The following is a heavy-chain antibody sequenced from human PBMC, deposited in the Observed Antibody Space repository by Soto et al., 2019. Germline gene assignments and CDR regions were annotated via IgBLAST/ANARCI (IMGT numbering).Heavy chain of an antibody. D-gene: IGHD3-22*01. CDR1: GGSISSGGYY. CDR2: IYYSGST. Sequence: TLSLTCTVSGGSISSGGYYWSWIRQHPGKGLEWIGYIYYSGSTYYNPSLKSRVTISVDTSKNQFSLKLSSVTAADTAVYYCARDGLGSSGYMSYWGQGTLVTVSS. J-gene: IGHJ4*02. CDR3: ARDGLGSSGYMSY. V-gene: IGHV4-31*03.